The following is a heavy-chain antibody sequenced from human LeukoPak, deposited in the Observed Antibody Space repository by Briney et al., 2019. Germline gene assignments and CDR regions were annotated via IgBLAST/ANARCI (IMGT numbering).Heavy chain of an antibody. CDR1: GGTFSSYT. CDR2: MNPNSGNT. Sequence: ASVKVSCKASGGTFSSYTFSWVRQATGQGLEWMGWMNPNSGNTGYAQKFQGRVTMTRNTSISTAYMELSSLRSEDTAVYYCARGGIEGWFDPWGQGTLVTVSS. D-gene: IGHD2-15*01. CDR3: ARGGIEGWFDP. V-gene: IGHV1-8*02. J-gene: IGHJ5*02.